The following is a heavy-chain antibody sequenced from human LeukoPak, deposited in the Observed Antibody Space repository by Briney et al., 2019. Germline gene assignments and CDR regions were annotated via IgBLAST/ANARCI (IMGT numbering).Heavy chain of an antibody. CDR3: ARGLPLGYCSSTSCYLDY. CDR2: ISAYNGNT. Sequence: GASVKVSCKASGYTFTSYGISWVRQAPGQGLEWMGWISAYNGNTNYAQKLQGRVTMTTDTSTSTAYMELRSLRSDDTAVYYCARGLPLGYCSSTSCYLDYWGQGTLVTVSS. CDR1: GYTFTSYG. D-gene: IGHD2-2*01. V-gene: IGHV1-18*01. J-gene: IGHJ4*02.